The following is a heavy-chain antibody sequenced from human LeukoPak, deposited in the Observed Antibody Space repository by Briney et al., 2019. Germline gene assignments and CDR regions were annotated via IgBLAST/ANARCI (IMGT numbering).Heavy chain of an antibody. D-gene: IGHD5-18*01. CDR1: GYTFSSYA. CDR2: IIPIFGTA. V-gene: IGHV1-69*13. Sequence: ASVKVSCKASGYTFSSYAISWVRQAPGQGLEWMGGIIPIFGTANYAQKFQGRVTITADESTSTAYMELSSLRSEDTAVYYCARDRIWGTAMVPDDGYYGMNVWGQGTTVTVSS. J-gene: IGHJ6*02. CDR3: ARDRIWGTAMVPDDGYYGMNV.